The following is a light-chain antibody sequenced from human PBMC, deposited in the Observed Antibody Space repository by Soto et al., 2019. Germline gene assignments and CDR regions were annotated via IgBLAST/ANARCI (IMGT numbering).Light chain of an antibody. J-gene: IGLJ1*01. CDR2: DVR. Sequence: QSALTQPASVSGSPGQSITISCTGTSSDVGYYNYVSWYQQHPGKVPKLMIYDVRDRPSGVSDRFSGSKSGNTASLTLSGLQDEDEADYFCSSYTSTSTLVFGTGTKLTVL. V-gene: IGLV2-14*03. CDR1: SSDVGYYNY. CDR3: SSYTSTSTLV.